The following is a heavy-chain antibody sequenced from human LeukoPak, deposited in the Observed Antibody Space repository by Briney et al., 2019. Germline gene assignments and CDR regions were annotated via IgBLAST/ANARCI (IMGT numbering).Heavy chain of an antibody. Sequence: GGSLRLSCAASGFTFSSYWMSWVRQAPGKGLEWVANIKQDGSEKYYVDSVKGRFTISRDNAKNSLYLQMNSLRAEDTAVYYCARASYYYDSSGYRPPSFGAGYFDLWGRGTLVTVSS. CDR1: GFTFSSYW. J-gene: IGHJ2*01. V-gene: IGHV3-7*01. CDR2: IKQDGSEK. D-gene: IGHD3-22*01. CDR3: ARASYYYDSSGYRPPSFGAGYFDL.